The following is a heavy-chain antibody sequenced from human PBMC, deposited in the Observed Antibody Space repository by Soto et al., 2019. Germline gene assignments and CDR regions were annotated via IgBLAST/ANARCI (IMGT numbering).Heavy chain of an antibody. V-gene: IGHV1-8*01. J-gene: IGHJ5*02. CDR2: MNPNSGNT. CDR3: ARGSRTHKWFDP. Sequence: ASVKVSCKASGYTFTSYDINWVRQATGQGLEWMGWMNPNSGNTGYAQKFQGRVTMTRNTSISTAYMELSSLRSEDTAVYYCARGSRTHKWFDPWGQGNLVTVSS. CDR1: GYTFTSYD.